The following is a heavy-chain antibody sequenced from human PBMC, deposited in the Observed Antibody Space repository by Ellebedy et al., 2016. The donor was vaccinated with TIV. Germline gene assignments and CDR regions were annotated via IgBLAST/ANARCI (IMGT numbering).Heavy chain of an antibody. CDR2: IYSAGNT. Sequence: GESLKISCVVSGFSISSNYMSWVRQAPGKGLEWVSIIYSAGNTYYADSARGRFTISRDTSKNTLYLRMNSLRGGDTAVYYCARVDLGLAFHYWGRGALVTVSS. J-gene: IGHJ4*02. D-gene: IGHD1-26*01. CDR1: GFSISSNY. V-gene: IGHV3-53*01. CDR3: ARVDLGLAFHY.